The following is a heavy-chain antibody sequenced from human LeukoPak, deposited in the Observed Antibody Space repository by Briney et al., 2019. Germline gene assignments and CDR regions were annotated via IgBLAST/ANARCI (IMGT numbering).Heavy chain of an antibody. J-gene: IGHJ6*03. D-gene: IGHD2-2*01. CDR3: ARALGYCSSTSCYDLTYYYYYYMDV. CDR2: IIPIFGTA. CDR1: GGTFSSYA. Sequence: SVKVSCKASGGTFSSYAINWVRQAPGQGLEWMGGIIPIFGTANYAQKFQGRVTITADESTSTAYMELSSLRSEDTAVYYCARALGYCSSTSCYDLTYYYYYYMDVWGKGTAVTVSS. V-gene: IGHV1-69*13.